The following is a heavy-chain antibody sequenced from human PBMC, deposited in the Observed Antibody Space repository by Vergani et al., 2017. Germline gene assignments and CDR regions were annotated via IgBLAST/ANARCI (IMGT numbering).Heavy chain of an antibody. CDR2: INHSGST. CDR3: AGRVAYPYYFDC. Sequence: QVQLQQWGAGLLKPSETLSLTCAVYGGSFSGYYWSWIRQPPGKGLEWIGEINHSGSTNYNPSLKSRVTISVDTSKNQFSLKLSSVTAADTTVYYCAGRVAYPYYFDCWGQGTLVTVSS. J-gene: IGHJ4*02. CDR1: GGSFSGYY. V-gene: IGHV4-34*01. D-gene: IGHD2-2*01.